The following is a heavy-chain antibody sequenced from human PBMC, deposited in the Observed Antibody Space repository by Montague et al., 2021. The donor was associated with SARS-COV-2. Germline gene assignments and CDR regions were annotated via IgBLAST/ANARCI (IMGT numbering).Heavy chain of an antibody. CDR1: LHCGVGELR. CDR3: ARDDIVLQGVTKGMDV. CDR2: IFYLGNT. J-gene: IGHJ6*02. Sequence: SETLSLTCAVALHCGVGELRRRSGEHPPELQSLKWIVYIFYLGNTYYNPSLKSRVTISIDTSKNQFSLKLSSVTAADTAVYYCARDDIVLQGVTKGMDVWGQGTTVTVSS. D-gene: IGHD3-10*01. V-gene: IGHV4-28*03.